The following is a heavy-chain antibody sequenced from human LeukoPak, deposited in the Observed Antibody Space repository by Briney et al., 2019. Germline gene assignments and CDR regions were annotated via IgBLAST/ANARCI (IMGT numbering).Heavy chain of an antibody. Sequence: GGSLRLSCAASGFTFSSYSMNWVRQAPGKGLEWVSSISSSSSYIYYADSVKGRFTISRDNSKNTLYLQMNSLRAEDTAVYYCAKARPAAIRGYYFDYWGQGTLVTVSS. V-gene: IGHV3-21*04. CDR2: ISSSSSYI. J-gene: IGHJ4*02. D-gene: IGHD2-2*02. CDR3: AKARPAAIRGYYFDY. CDR1: GFTFSSYS.